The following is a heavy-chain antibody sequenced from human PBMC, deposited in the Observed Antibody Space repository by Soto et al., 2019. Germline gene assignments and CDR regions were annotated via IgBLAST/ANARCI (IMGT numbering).Heavy chain of an antibody. D-gene: IGHD4-17*01. J-gene: IGHJ6*02. V-gene: IGHV3-53*04. CDR1: GFTFSSYW. CDR3: ARERVYGGDYYGMDV. Sequence: GGSLRLSCAASGFTFSSYWMSWVRQAPGKGLEWVSVIYSGGSTYYADSVKGRFTISRHNSKNTLYLQMNSLRAEDTAVYYCARERVYGGDYYGMDVWGQGTTVTVSS. CDR2: IYSGGST.